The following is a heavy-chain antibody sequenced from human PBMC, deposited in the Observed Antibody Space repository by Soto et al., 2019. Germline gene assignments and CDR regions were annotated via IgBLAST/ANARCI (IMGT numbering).Heavy chain of an antibody. CDR3: ARGSGYLDY. CDR1: GFTFSSYG. J-gene: IGHJ4*02. CDR2: IWYDGTNK. V-gene: IGHV3-33*01. D-gene: IGHD3-22*01. Sequence: QVQLVESGGGVVQPGRSLRLSCAASGFTFSSYGMHWVRQAPGKGLEWVAVIWYDGTNKYYTDSVKGRFTISRDNSKNTLYLQMSSLRAEDTAVYYCARGSGYLDYWGQGTLVTVSS.